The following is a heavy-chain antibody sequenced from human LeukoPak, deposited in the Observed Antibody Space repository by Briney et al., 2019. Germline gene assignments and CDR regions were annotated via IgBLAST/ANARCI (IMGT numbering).Heavy chain of an antibody. D-gene: IGHD5-18*01. CDR1: GGSFSGYY. CDR3: ARGYSYGRNYYYYYMDV. J-gene: IGHJ6*03. CDR2: INHSGST. V-gene: IGHV4-34*01. Sequence: PSETLSLTCAVYGGSFSGYYWSWIRQPPGKGMEWIGEINHSGSTNYNPSLKSRVTISVDTSKNLFSLKLSSVTAADTAVYYCARGYSYGRNYYYYYMDVWGKGTTVTVSS.